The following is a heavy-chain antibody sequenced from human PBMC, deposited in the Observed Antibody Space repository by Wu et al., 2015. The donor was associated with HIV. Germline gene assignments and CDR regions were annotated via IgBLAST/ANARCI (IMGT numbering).Heavy chain of an antibody. V-gene: IGHV1-18*01. J-gene: IGHJ4*02. CDR2: ISAYNGNT. D-gene: IGHD5-18*01. CDR3: ARDNLGGYTYGISPVVTGIFDY. Sequence: QVQLVQSGAEVKKPGASVKVSCKASGYTFTSFGISWVRQAPGQGLEWMGWISAYNGNTSYAQKLQGRVTMTTDTSTSTAYMELRSLRSDDTAVYFCARDNLGGYTYGISPVVTGIFDYWGQGTLVTVSS. CDR1: GYTFTSFG.